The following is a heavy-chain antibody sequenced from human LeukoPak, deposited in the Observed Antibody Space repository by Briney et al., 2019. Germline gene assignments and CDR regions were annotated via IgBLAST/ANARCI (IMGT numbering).Heavy chain of an antibody. CDR1: GYTFTCYY. V-gene: IGHV1-2*06. J-gene: IGHJ4*02. D-gene: IGHD4-17*01. Sequence: GASVKVSCKASGYTFTCYYMHWVRQAPGQGLEWMGRINPNSGGTNYAQKFQGRVTMTRDTSISTAYMELTSLTSEDTAIYYCARELRRDAYWGQGALVTVSS. CDR2: INPNSGGT. CDR3: ARELRRDAY.